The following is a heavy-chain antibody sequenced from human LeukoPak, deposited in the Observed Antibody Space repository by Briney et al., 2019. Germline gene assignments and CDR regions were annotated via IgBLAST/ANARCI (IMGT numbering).Heavy chain of an antibody. CDR3: ARVPSRYYYGSGSYHSSARFDP. Sequence: SETLSLTCTVSGGSISSYYWSWIRQPPGKGLEWIGCIYYSGSTNYNPSLKSRVTISVDTSKNQFSLKLSSVTAADTAVYYCARVPSRYYYGSGSYHSSARFDPWGQGTLVTVSS. CDR1: GGSISSYY. J-gene: IGHJ5*02. D-gene: IGHD3-10*01. CDR2: IYYSGST. V-gene: IGHV4-59*01.